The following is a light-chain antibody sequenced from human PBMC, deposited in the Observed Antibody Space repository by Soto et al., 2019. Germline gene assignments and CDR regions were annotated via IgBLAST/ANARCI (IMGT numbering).Light chain of an antibody. Sequence: FMLTQPHSVSESPGKTVTISCTGSSGSVASNFVHWYQRRPGSAPTIVIYGDNQRPSEVPDRFSGSIDSSSNSASPPISGLKTEDEADYFCQSYDRSSLYVFGTGTTLTVL. CDR3: QSYDRSSLYV. CDR1: SGSVASNF. J-gene: IGLJ1*01. V-gene: IGLV6-57*02. CDR2: GDN.